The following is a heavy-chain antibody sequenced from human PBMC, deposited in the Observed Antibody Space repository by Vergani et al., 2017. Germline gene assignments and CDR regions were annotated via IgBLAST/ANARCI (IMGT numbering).Heavy chain of an antibody. D-gene: IGHD3-9*01. CDR1: GHTFSNYY. V-gene: IGHV1-46*03. Sequence: QVQVVQSGAEVKKSGASVKVSCKTSGHTFSNYYMHCVRQAPGQGLEWMGIINPSGGHTNYAQKFQGRVTMTRDTSTSTVYMELSSLRSEDTAIYYCARGDYGILTGYRYWGQGTLVTVSA. CDR2: INPSGGHT. CDR3: ARGDYGILTGYRY. J-gene: IGHJ4*02.